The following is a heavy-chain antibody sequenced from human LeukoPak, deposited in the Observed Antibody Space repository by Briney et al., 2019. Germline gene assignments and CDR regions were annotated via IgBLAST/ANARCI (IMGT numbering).Heavy chain of an antibody. V-gene: IGHV4-31*03. D-gene: IGHD6-13*01. CDR1: GGSIISGGYY. CDR3: AKETYPSSSWFYFGLDV. Sequence: SQTLSLTCTVSGGSIISGGYYWSWIRQLPGKGLEWIGYIYYSGDTSYNPSLKSRLTISLDMSKNQFSLELTSVTAADTAVYYCAKETYPSSSWFYFGLDVWGQGTTVTVSS. CDR2: IYYSGDT. J-gene: IGHJ6*02.